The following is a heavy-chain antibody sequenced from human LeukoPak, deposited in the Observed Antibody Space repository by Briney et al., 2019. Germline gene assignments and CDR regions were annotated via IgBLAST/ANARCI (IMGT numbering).Heavy chain of an antibody. V-gene: IGHV3-23*01. CDR3: ARDLWLLRFIDY. CDR2: ISGSGGST. D-gene: IGHD3-22*01. J-gene: IGHJ4*02. CDR1: GFTFSSYA. Sequence: GGSLRLSCAASGFTFSSYAMSWVRQAPGKGLEWVSAISGSGGSTYYADSVKGRFTISRDNSKNTLYLQTNSLRAEDTAVYYCARDLWLLRFIDYWGQGTLVTVSS.